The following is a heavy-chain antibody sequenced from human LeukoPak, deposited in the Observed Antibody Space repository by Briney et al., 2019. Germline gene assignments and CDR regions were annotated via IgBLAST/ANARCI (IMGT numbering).Heavy chain of an antibody. Sequence: GGSLRLSCTASGFTFSSYSMNWVSQAPGKGLEWVSYISSSSSTIYYADSMKGRFTISRDNAKNSLYLQMNSLRAEDTAVYYCARDGSGFYGFRGNFYYYYYMDVWGKGTTVTVSS. CDR1: GFTFSSYS. CDR2: ISSSSSTI. D-gene: IGHD3-3*01. CDR3: ARDGSGFYGFRGNFYYYYYMDV. V-gene: IGHV3-48*01. J-gene: IGHJ6*03.